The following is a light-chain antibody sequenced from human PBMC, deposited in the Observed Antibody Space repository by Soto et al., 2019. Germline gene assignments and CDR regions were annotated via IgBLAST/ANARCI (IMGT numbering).Light chain of an antibody. CDR1: QSVSSY. CDR3: HQRSNWPLN. J-gene: IGKJ4*01. V-gene: IGKV3-11*01. CDR2: DAS. Sequence: EIVMTQSPATLSVSPGERATLSCRASQSVSSYLAWYQQKPGQAPRLLIYDASNRATGIPARFSGSGSGTDFTLTISSLEPEDFAVYYCHQRSNWPLNFGGGTKVDSK.